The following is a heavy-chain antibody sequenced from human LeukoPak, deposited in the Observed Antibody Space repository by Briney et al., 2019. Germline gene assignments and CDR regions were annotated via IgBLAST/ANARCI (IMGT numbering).Heavy chain of an antibody. J-gene: IGHJ4*02. V-gene: IGHV3-23*01. D-gene: IGHD3-22*01. CDR3: ARDLTYYYDGSGARFDY. CDR1: GFAFYTIP. Sequence: PGGSVTLSCSASGFAFYTIPMMGLRQAPGKGLEWVSAISCRTGSSYYSAPEKGRLIISRDNSKSTLYLQMDSLRAEDTAVYYCARDLTYYYDGSGARFDYWGQGTLVTVSS. CDR2: ISCRTGSS.